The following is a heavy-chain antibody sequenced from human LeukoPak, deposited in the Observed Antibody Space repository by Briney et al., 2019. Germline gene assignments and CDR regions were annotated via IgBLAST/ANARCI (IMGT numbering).Heavy chain of an antibody. V-gene: IGHV4-39*01. D-gene: IGHD3-22*01. CDR3: ARHDSSGYPDY. J-gene: IGHJ4*02. CDR1: GGSISSSSYY. Sequence: PSDTLSLTCTVSGGSISSSSYYWGGIRQPPGKGLEWFGSNYYSGSTYYNPSLKSRVTISVDTSKNQFSLKLSSVTAADTAVYYCARHDSSGYPDYWGQGTLVTVSS. CDR2: NYYSGST.